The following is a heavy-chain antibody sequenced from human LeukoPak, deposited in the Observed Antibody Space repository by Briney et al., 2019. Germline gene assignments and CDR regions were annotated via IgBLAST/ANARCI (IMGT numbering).Heavy chain of an antibody. CDR3: ARENFQY. V-gene: IGHV3-30*03. CDR2: ISYDGSNK. J-gene: IGHJ4*02. Sequence: GGSLRLSCAASGFTFSNYGLHWVRQAPGKGLEWVAIISYDGSNKYFADSVKGRFTISRDNSKNTLYLQMNSLRAEDTAVYYCARENFQYWAQGTLVTVSS. CDR1: GFTFSNYG.